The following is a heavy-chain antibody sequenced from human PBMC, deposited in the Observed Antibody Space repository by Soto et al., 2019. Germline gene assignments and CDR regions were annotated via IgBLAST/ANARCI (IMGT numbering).Heavy chain of an antibody. Sequence: EVQLVESGGSLVQPGGSLRLSCAASGFSFSNYDMHWVRQVTGKGLEWVSGITTAGDTYYSDSVKGRFTISREKAKNSLYIQMNSLNAGDTALYYCARELRGGSYGMDVWGQGTTVTVSS. V-gene: IGHV3-13*01. CDR1: GFSFSNYD. CDR3: ARELRGGSYGMDV. J-gene: IGHJ6*02. CDR2: ITTAGDT.